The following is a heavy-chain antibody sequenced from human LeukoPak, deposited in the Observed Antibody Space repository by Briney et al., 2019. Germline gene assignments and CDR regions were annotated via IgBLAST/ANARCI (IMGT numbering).Heavy chain of an antibody. Sequence: GGSLRLSCAASGFTFSSYAMSWVRQAPGKGLEWVSAISGSGGSTYYADSVKGRFTISRDNSKNTLYLQMNSLRAEDTAVYYCAKSRFLEWLFSAIDYWGQGTLVTVSS. CDR1: GFTFSSYA. CDR2: ISGSGGST. V-gene: IGHV3-23*01. J-gene: IGHJ4*02. D-gene: IGHD3-3*01. CDR3: AKSRFLEWLFSAIDY.